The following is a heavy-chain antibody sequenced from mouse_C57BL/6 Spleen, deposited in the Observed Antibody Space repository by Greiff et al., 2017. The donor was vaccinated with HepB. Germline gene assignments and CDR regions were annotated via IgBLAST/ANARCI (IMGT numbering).Heavy chain of an antibody. CDR2: ISGGGGNT. J-gene: IGHJ4*01. CDR1: GFTFSSYT. D-gene: IGHD2-1*01. CDR3: ARPFYFYAMDY. Sequence: EVQLVESGGGLVKPGGSLKLSCAASGFTFSSYTMSWVRQTPEKRLEWVATISGGGGNTYYPDSVKGRFTISRDNAKNTLYLQMSSLRSEDTALYYCARPFYFYAMDYWGQGTSVTVSS. V-gene: IGHV5-9*01.